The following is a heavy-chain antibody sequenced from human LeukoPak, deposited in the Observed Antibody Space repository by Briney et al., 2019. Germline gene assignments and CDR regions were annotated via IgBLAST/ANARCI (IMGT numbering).Heavy chain of an antibody. CDR3: ARGRHEYELPTTGLDV. D-gene: IGHD1-7*01. J-gene: IGHJ6*02. Sequence: QPGGSLRLSCAASGFTVSSNYMTWVRQAPGKGLEWVSVIYTGGSTMYSDSVKGRFTISRHDSKNTLYLQMNSLRPEDTAVYYCARGRHEYELPTTGLDVWGQGTTVTVSS. CDR2: IYTGGST. V-gene: IGHV3-53*04. CDR1: GFTVSSNY.